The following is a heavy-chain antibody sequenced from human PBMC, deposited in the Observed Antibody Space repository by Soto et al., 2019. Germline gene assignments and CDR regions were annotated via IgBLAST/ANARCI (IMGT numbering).Heavy chain of an antibody. D-gene: IGHD5-18*01. CDR1: AGSISRYY. J-gene: IGHJ4*02. Sequence: HVQLQESGPGLVKPSEPLSLTCSVSAGSISRYYWGWVRQSPGEGLEWIAHISYTVDASYNPSLKCRVTISLDTSKNQIALSLMSVTAADTAVYYCLGSLMSRAMESFDYWGQGTLVTVTS. CDR3: LGSLMSRAMESFDY. V-gene: IGHV4-59*01. CDR2: ISYTVDA.